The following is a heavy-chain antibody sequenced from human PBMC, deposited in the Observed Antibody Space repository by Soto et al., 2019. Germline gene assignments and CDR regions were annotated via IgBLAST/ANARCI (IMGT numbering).Heavy chain of an antibody. CDR3: PARVGATPPIT. CDR2: IYYSGTT. CDR1: GGSVSSDSYH. J-gene: IGHJ5*02. Sequence: QVQLEESGPGLVKPSETLSLRCTVSGGSVSSDSYHWCWVRQPPGKGLEGIGNIYYSGTTNYIPSYASRVSMSVHTSKNQFSMTLSSVTAADTAVYYCPARVGATPPITWGQGTLVIVSS. D-gene: IGHD1-26*01. V-gene: IGHV4-61*01.